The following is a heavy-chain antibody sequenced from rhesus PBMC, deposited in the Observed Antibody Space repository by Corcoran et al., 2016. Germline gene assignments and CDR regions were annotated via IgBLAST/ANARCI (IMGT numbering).Heavy chain of an antibody. CDR3: TRGRYDYGY. V-gene: IGHV4-165*01. D-gene: IGHD3-22*01. Sequence: QVQLQESGPGVVKPSETLSLTCAVSGGSFSGYSWGWIRPPQGKGLEWMGHISGGSGSTAYNPSLKSRVSISTDSSKNQLSLKLKSVTAADRAVYYCTRGRYDYGYWGQGVLVTVSS. CDR1: GGSFSGYS. CDR2: ISGGSGST. J-gene: IGHJ4*01.